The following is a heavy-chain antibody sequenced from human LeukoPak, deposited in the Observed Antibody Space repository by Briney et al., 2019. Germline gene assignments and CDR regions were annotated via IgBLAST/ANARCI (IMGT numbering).Heavy chain of an antibody. CDR1: GGSISSYY. CDR3: ARRHWGPIDY. J-gene: IGHJ4*02. CDR2: IYYSGST. Sequence: SETLSLTCTVSGGSISSYYWSWIRQPPGKGLGWIGYIYYSGSTNYNPSLKSRVAISVDTSKNQFSLKLSSVTAADTAVYYCARRHWGPIDYWGQGTLVTVSS. V-gene: IGHV4-59*08. D-gene: IGHD7-27*01.